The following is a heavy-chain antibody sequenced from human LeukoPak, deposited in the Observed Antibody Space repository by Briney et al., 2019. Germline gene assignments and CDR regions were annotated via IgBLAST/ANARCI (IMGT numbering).Heavy chain of an antibody. J-gene: IGHJ6*03. CDR1: GYTFTSYY. V-gene: IGHV1-46*01. D-gene: IGHD3-10*01. Sequence: ASVKVSCKASGYTFTSYYMHWVRQAPGQGLEWMGIINPSGGSTSYAQKFQGRVTMTRGMSTSTVYMELSSLRSEDTAVYYCARDNGMVRGVSTYYYYYMDVWGKGTTVTVSS. CDR3: ARDNGMVRGVSTYYYYYMDV. CDR2: INPSGGST.